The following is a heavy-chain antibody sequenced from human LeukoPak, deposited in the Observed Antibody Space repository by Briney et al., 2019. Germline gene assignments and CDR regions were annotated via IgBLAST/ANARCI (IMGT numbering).Heavy chain of an antibody. D-gene: IGHD6-19*01. CDR1: GGPIGSGAYY. CDR3: ASEGIAVAGTFNY. Sequence: PSETLSLTCTVSGGPIGSGAYYWSWIRQPAGRGLEWIGRIYTSGNTNYNPSLKSRVAISLDTSRNQFSLNLNSVTAADTAVYYCASEGIAVAGTFNYWGQGTLVTVSS. CDR2: IYTSGNT. J-gene: IGHJ4*02. V-gene: IGHV4-61*02.